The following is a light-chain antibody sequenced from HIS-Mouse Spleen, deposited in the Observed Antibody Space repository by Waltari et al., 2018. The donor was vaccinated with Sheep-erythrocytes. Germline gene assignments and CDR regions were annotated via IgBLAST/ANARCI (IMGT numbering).Light chain of an antibody. Sequence: AIQMTQSQFSLSASVGDRVTITCRASQGIRNDLGWYQQKPGKAPKLLIYAASSLQSGVPSRFSGSGSGTDFTLTISSLQPEDFATYYCLQDYNYPYTFGQGTKLEIK. J-gene: IGKJ2*01. CDR2: AAS. CDR1: QGIRND. V-gene: IGKV1-6*01. CDR3: LQDYNYPYT.